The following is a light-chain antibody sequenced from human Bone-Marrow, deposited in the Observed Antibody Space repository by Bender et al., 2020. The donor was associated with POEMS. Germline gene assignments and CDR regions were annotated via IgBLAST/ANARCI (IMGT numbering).Light chain of an antibody. CDR1: SSDVGGYKF. J-gene: IGLJ3*02. CDR3: CSYTSISTWV. Sequence: QSALTQPASVSGSPGQSITISCTGTSSDVGGYKFVSWYQQHPGEAPKLMIYDVTNRPSGVSNRFSGSKSGNTASLTISGLQAEDEADYYCCSYTSISTWVFGGGTRVTVL. CDR2: DVT. V-gene: IGLV2-14*01.